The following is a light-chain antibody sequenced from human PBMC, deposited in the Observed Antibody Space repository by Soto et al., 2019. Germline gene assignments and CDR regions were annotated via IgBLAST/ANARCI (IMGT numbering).Light chain of an antibody. J-gene: IGLJ2*01. CDR3: AAWDDDLHVWL. Sequence: QYVLTQPPSVSATPGQGGTLTCSGGDSNIGSTAVNWYQQVPGTAPKLIIYSSNQRPLGVPDRISGSKSGTSASLAISGLQSEDEADYYCAAWDDDLHVWLFGGGTKVTVL. CDR1: DSNIGSTA. V-gene: IGLV1-44*01. CDR2: SSN.